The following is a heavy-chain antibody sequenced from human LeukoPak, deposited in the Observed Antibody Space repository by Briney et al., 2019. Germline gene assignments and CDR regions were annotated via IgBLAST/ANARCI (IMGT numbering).Heavy chain of an antibody. CDR2: ISTSGSTT. D-gene: IGHD6-19*01. CDR3: ARCPRSGGWYRDNYYYYYMDV. Sequence: GGSLRLSCAASGFTFSDYYMRWIRQAPGKGLEWVSYISTSGSTTYYADSVKGRFTISRDNAKNSLYLQMNSLRAEDMAVYYCARCPRSGGWYRDNYYYYYMDVWGKGTTVTVSS. V-gene: IGHV3-11*01. J-gene: IGHJ6*03. CDR1: GFTFSDYY.